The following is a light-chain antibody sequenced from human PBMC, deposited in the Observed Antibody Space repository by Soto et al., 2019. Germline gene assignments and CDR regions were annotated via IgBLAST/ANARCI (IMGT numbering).Light chain of an antibody. Sequence: EIGLTESPVTLSFSPGERATLSCRASQSVSSALAWYQQKPGQAPRLLIYGAASSATGIPARFSGSGSGTKCTVTSSSRQEDDFVVFYCQRDPNQPPITFGQGTRLEIK. J-gene: IGKJ5*01. CDR3: QRDPNQPPIT. CDR2: GAA. V-gene: IGKV3D-15*01. CDR1: QSVSSA.